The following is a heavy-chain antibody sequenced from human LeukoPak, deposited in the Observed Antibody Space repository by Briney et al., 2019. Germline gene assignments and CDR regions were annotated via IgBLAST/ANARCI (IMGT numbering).Heavy chain of an antibody. CDR3: AKDTVGATGNFDY. CDR2: ISGSGGST. J-gene: IGHJ4*02. D-gene: IGHD1-26*01. Sequence: PGGSLRLSRAASGFTFSSYAMSWVRQAPGKGLEWVSAISGSGGSTYYADSVKGRFTISRDNSKNTLYLQMNSLRAEDTAVYYCAKDTVGATGNFDYWGQGTLVTVSS. V-gene: IGHV3-23*01. CDR1: GFTFSSYA.